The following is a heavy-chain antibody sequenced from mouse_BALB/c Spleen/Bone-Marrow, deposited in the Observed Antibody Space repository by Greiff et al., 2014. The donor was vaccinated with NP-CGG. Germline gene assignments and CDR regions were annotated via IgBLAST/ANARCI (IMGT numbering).Heavy chain of an antibody. CDR3: ARVYGSSYDPYYYAMDY. V-gene: IGHV2-9*02. CDR1: GFSLTSYG. J-gene: IGHJ4*01. Sequence: VQLQQSGPGLVAPSQSLSITCTVSGFSLTSYGVYWARQPPGKGLEWLGVIWAGGSTNYNSGLMSRLSISKDNSKSQVLLKTNSLQTDDTAMYYCARVYGSSYDPYYYAMDYWGQGTSVTVSS. CDR2: IWAGGST. D-gene: IGHD1-1*01.